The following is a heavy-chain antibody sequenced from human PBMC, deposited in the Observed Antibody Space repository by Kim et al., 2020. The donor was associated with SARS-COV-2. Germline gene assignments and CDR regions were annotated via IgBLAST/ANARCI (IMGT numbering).Heavy chain of an antibody. Sequence: SVKVSCKASGGTFSSYAISWVRQAPGQGLEWMGRIIPILGIANYAQKFQGRVTITADKSTSTAYMELSSLRSEDTAVYYCAFKYYYGSGSKFSDYWGQGTLVTVSS. CDR3: AFKYYYGSGSKFSDY. CDR2: IIPILGIA. V-gene: IGHV1-69*04. D-gene: IGHD3-10*01. CDR1: GGTFSSYA. J-gene: IGHJ4*02.